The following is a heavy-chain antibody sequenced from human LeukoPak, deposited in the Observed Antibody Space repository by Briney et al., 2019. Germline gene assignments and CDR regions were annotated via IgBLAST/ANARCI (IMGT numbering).Heavy chain of an antibody. V-gene: IGHV3-30-3*01. Sequence: GGSPRLSCAASGFTFSSYAMHWVRQAPGKGLEWVAVISYDGSNKYYADSVKGRFTISRDNSKNTLYLQMNSLRAEDTAVYYCAKVSPIAAAGPYFDYWGQGTLVTVSS. CDR1: GFTFSSYA. D-gene: IGHD6-13*01. J-gene: IGHJ4*02. CDR3: AKVSPIAAAGPYFDY. CDR2: ISYDGSNK.